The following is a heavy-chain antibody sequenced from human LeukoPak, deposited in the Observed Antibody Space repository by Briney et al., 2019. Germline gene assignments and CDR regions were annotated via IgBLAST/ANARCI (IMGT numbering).Heavy chain of an antibody. D-gene: IGHD3-22*01. CDR3: ARDSSGYSDY. V-gene: IGHV4-61*02. CDR1: GGSISSGSYY. Sequence: SQTLSLTCTVSGGSISSGSYYWSWIRQPAGKGLEWIGRIYTSGSTNYNPSLKSRVTISVDTSKNQFSLKLSSVTAADTAVYYCARDSSGYSDYWGQGTLVTVSS. CDR2: IYTSGST. J-gene: IGHJ4*02.